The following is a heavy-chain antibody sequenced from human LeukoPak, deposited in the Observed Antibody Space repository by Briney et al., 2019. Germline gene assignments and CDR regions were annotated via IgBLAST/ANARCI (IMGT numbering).Heavy chain of an antibody. CDR1: GFTFNHYW. D-gene: IGHD1-7*01. J-gene: IGHJ6*03. CDR2: IKQDGNEQ. CDR3: ARDKTLELPTDYYYYYYMDV. V-gene: IGHV3-7*01. Sequence: GSLRLSCAASGFTFNHYWMSWVRQAPGKGLEWVANIKQDGNEQYYVDSVKGRFTISRDNAKNSLYLQVRSLRAEDTAVYYCARDKTLELPTDYYYYYYMDVWGKGTTVTVSS.